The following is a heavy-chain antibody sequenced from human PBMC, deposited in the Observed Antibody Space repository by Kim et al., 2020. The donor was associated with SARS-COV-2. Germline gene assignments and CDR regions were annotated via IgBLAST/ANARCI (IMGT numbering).Heavy chain of an antibody. V-gene: IGHV4-39*01. J-gene: IGHJ2*01. CDR3: ARVNTEYSGSYSYWYFDL. Sequence: SETLSLTCTVSGGSISSSSYYWGWIRQPPGKGLEWIGSIYYSGSTYYNPSLKSRVTISVDTSKNQFSLKLSSVTAADTAVYYCARVNTEYSGSYSYWYFDLWGRGTLVTVSS. CDR2: IYYSGST. D-gene: IGHD1-26*01. CDR1: GGSISSSSYY.